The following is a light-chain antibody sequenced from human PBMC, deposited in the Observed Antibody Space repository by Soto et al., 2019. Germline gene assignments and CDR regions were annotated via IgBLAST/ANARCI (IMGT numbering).Light chain of an antibody. CDR2: ISN. V-gene: IGLV1-44*01. J-gene: IGLJ2*01. Sequence: QSVLTQPPSASGTPGQRVTISCSGGSSNIGSNTVSWYQQLPGAAPKLLIDISNERPSGVPDRCSGSKYGTSASLAISGLQSEDDAEYYCAAWEDSLNGPVFGGGTKLTVL. CDR3: AAWEDSLNGPV. CDR1: SSNIGSNT.